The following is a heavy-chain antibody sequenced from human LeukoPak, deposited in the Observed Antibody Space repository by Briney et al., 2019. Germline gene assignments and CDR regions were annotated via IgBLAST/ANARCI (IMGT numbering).Heavy chain of an antibody. CDR1: GGSFSGYY. D-gene: IGHD2-2*01. CDR3: ARGVRGVPAAKSDY. J-gene: IGHJ4*02. CDR2: INHSGST. Sequence: KSSETLSLTCAVYGGSFSGYYWSWIRQPPGKGLEWIGEINHSGSTNYNPSLKSRVTISVDTSKNQFSLKLSSVTAADTAVYYCARGVRGVPAAKSDYWGQGTLVTVSS. V-gene: IGHV4-34*01.